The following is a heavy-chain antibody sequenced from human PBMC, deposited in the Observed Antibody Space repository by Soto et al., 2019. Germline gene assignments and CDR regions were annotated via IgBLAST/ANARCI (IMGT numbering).Heavy chain of an antibody. CDR3: ARGRLIAARLKWLYYYYMDV. J-gene: IGHJ6*03. CDR1: GGSFSGYY. D-gene: IGHD6-6*01. Sequence: TSETLSLTCAVYGGSFSGYYWSWIRQPPGKGLEWIGEINHSGSTNYNPSLKSRVTISVDTSKNQFSLKLSSVTAADTAVYYCARGRLIAARLKWLYYYYMDVWGKGTTVTVSS. CDR2: INHSGST. V-gene: IGHV4-34*01.